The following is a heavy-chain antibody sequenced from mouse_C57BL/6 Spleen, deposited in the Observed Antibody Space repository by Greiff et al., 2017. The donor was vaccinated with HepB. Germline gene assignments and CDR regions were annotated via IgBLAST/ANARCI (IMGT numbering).Heavy chain of an antibody. CDR2: IDPSDSYT. V-gene: IGHV1-50*01. J-gene: IGHJ3*01. D-gene: IGHD1-1*01. CDR3: ARSPRYGAY. Sequence: QVQLQQPGAELVKPGASVKLSCKASGYTFTSYWMQWVKQRPGQGLEWIGEIDPSDSYTNYNQKFKGKATLTVDTSSSTAYMQLSSLTSEDSAGYYCARSPRYGAYWGQGTLVTVSA. CDR1: GYTFTSYW.